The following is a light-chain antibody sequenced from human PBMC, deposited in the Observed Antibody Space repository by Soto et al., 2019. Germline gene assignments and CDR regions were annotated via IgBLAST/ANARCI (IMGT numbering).Light chain of an antibody. Sequence: IVLTQSACTLSLSPGERATLSCRASQSVTSNYLAWYQQKPGQAPGLLIYDTSTRASGVPDRFSGSGSGSEFTLTISRLEPEDFALYYCQQYGGSPITFGQGTRLEIK. J-gene: IGKJ5*01. V-gene: IGKV3-20*01. CDR2: DTS. CDR1: QSVTSNY. CDR3: QQYGGSPIT.